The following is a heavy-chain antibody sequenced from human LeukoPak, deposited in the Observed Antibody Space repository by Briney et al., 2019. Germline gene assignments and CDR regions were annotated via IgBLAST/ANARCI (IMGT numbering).Heavy chain of an antibody. CDR3: ARGLRGPPLFCSSTSCYEGGDY. V-gene: IGHV4-39*07. CDR1: GGSISSSSYY. Sequence: SETLSLTCTVSGGSISSSSYYWGWIRQPPGKGLEWIGSIYYSGSTYYNPSLKSRVTISVDTSKNQFSLKLSSVTAADTAVYYCARGLRGPPLFCSSTSCYEGGDYWGQGTLVTVSS. CDR2: IYYSGST. D-gene: IGHD2-2*01. J-gene: IGHJ4*02.